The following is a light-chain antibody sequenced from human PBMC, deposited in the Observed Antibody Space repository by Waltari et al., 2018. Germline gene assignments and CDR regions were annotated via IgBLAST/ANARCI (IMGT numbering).Light chain of an antibody. V-gene: IGLV8-61*01. J-gene: IGLJ3*02. Sequence: QTVVTQEPSLSVSPGGTVTLTCALSSGSLPTTSYAPWYQQNPGQAPRTLVYKANARSSGVPDRFSGSILGNTAALTITGAQADDESDYYCALYMGSGIWVFGGGTRLTVL. CDR2: KAN. CDR1: SGSLPTTSY. CDR3: ALYMGSGIWV.